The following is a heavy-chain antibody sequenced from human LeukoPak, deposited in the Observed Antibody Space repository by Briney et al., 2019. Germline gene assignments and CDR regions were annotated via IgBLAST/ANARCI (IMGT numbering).Heavy chain of an antibody. J-gene: IGHJ4*02. V-gene: IGHV4-34*01. Sequence: NPSETLSLTCAVYGGSFSGYYWSWIRQPPGKGLVWIGEINHSGSTNYNPSLKSRVTISVDTSKNQFSLKLSSVTAADTAVYYCARAFSITMILDAGDYWGQGTLVTVSS. D-gene: IGHD3-22*01. CDR1: GGSFSGYY. CDR2: INHSGST. CDR3: ARAFSITMILDAGDY.